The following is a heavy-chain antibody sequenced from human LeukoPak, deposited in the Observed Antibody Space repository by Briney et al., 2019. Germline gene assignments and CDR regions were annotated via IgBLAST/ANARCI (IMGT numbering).Heavy chain of an antibody. J-gene: IGHJ6*02. CDR2: INGGGGST. CDR1: GFTFDDYA. V-gene: IGHV3-43*02. CDR3: AKDIYTPYSSGLYYYYYGMDV. Sequence: GGSLRLSCAASGFTFDDYAMHWVRQAPGKGLEWVSLINGGGGSTYYADSVKGRFTISRDNSKNSLYLQMNSLRTEDTALYYCAKDIYTPYSSGLYYYYYGMDVWGQGTTVTVSS. D-gene: IGHD6-19*01.